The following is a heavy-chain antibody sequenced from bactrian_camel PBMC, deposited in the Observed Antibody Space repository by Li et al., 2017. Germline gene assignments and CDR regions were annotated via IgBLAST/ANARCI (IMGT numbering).Heavy chain of an antibody. D-gene: IGHD4*01. CDR1: GFFFSSYY. V-gene: IGHV3-2*01. CDR2: IYSDGSNT. J-gene: IGHJ6*01. CDR3: AADFSLLAEYGDYDLCRSVQDPSDFGV. Sequence: HVQLVESGGGLVQPGGSLRLSCAASGFFFSSYYMSWVRQAPGKGLEWVSSIYSDGSNTDYADSVKGRFTISQDNAKNTLWLQMDSLKPEDTAMYYCAADFSLLAEYGDYDLCRSVQDPSDFGVWGQGTQVTVS.